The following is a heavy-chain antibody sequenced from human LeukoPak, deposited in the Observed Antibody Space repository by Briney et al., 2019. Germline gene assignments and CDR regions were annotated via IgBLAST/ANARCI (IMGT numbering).Heavy chain of an antibody. D-gene: IGHD5-12*01. CDR2: ISGSGSTI. CDR3: ARGGMVATYDY. Sequence: PGGSLRLSCAASGFTFSSYGMSWVRQAPGKGLEWVSAISGSGSTIYYADSVKGRFTISRDNSKNTLYLQMNSLRAEDTAVYYCARGGMVATYDYWGQGTLVTVSS. CDR1: GFTFSSYG. J-gene: IGHJ4*02. V-gene: IGHV3-23*01.